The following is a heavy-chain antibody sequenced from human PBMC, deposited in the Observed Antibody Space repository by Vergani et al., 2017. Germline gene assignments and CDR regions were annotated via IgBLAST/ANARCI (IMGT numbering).Heavy chain of an antibody. J-gene: IGHJ5*02. CDR1: GFTFSSYG. V-gene: IGHV3-33*01. CDR2: IWYDGSNK. Sequence: VQLLESGGGVVQPGRSLRLSCAASGFTFSSYGMHWVRQAPGKGLEWVAVIWYDGSNKYYADSVKGRFTISRDNSKNTLYLQMNSLRAEDTAVYYCASQSPSPRTAAIVGAITWGQGTLVTVSS. CDR3: ASQSPSPRTAAIVGAIT. D-gene: IGHD1-26*01.